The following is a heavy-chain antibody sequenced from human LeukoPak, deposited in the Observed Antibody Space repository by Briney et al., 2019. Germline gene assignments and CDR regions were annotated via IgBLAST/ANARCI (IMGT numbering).Heavy chain of an antibody. CDR2: IDPSGGST. Sequence: ASVKFSCKASGYTFTSYYMHWVRQAPGQGLEWMGIIDPSGGSTSYAQKFQGRVTMTRDTSTSTVYMELSSLRSEDTAVYYCARDPTRYDFWSGYFDYWGQGTLVTVSS. J-gene: IGHJ4*02. CDR3: ARDPTRYDFWSGYFDY. D-gene: IGHD3-3*01. V-gene: IGHV1-46*01. CDR1: GYTFTSYY.